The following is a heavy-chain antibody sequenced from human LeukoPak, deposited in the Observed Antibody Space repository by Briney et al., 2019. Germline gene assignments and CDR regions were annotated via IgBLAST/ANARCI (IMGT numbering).Heavy chain of an antibody. V-gene: IGHV4-39*07. Sequence: SETLSLTCTVSGGSISSSSYYWGWIRQPPGKGLEWIGSIYYSGSTNYNPSLKSRVTISVDKSKNQFSLKLSSVTAADTAVYYCARRRAVAGTSGDYWGQGTLVTVSS. CDR1: GGSISSSSYY. J-gene: IGHJ4*02. CDR3: ARRRAVAGTSGDY. CDR2: IYYSGST. D-gene: IGHD6-19*01.